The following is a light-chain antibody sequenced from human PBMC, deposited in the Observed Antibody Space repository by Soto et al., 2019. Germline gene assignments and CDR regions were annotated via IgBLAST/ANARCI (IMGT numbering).Light chain of an antibody. Sequence: EIVLTQSPGTLSLSPGERATLSCRASQSVSSFLACYQQKPGQAPRLLIYAASNRAPAIPDRFSASGSGTDFTLTITGLDPEDFAVYYCQQYENSPLTFGGGTKVDIK. CDR2: AAS. CDR1: QSVSSF. CDR3: QQYENSPLT. V-gene: IGKV3-20*01. J-gene: IGKJ4*01.